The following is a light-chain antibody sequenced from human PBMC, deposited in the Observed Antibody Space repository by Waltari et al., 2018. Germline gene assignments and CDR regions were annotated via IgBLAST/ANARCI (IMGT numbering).Light chain of an antibody. V-gene: IGKV4-1*01. CDR3: QQYYSTPPIT. CDR2: WAS. Sequence: DIVMTQSPDSLAVSLGARVTINCKSSQSVLYSSNNKNYLAWYQQKPGQPPQLLIYWASTRESGVPDRFSGSGSGTDFTLTISSLQAEDVAVYYCQQYYSTPPITFGQGTRLEIK. CDR1: QSVLYSSNNKNY. J-gene: IGKJ5*01.